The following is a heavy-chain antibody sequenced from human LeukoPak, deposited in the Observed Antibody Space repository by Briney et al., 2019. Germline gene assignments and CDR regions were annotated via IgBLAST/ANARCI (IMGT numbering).Heavy chain of an antibody. CDR1: GGTFSSYT. Sequence: SVKVSCKASGGTFSSYTISWVRQAPGQGLEWMGRIIPILGIANYAQKFQGRVTITADKSTSTAYMELSSLRSEDTAVYYCARVRVDCSSTSCFDALDIWGQGTMVTVSS. D-gene: IGHD2-2*01. CDR3: ARVRVDCSSTSCFDALDI. J-gene: IGHJ3*02. CDR2: IIPILGIA. V-gene: IGHV1-69*02.